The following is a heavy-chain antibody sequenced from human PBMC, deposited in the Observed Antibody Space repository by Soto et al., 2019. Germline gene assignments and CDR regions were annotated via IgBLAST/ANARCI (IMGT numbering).Heavy chain of an antibody. D-gene: IGHD3-16*02. CDR2: IYYSGST. CDR3: ARALSALDP. J-gene: IGHJ5*02. CDR1: GGSVSSGSYY. Sequence: NPSETLSLTCTVSGGSVSSGSYYWSWIRQPPGKGLEWIGYIYYSGSTNYNPSLKSRVTISVDTSKNQFSLKLSSVTAADTAVYYCARALSALDPWGQGTLVTVSS. V-gene: IGHV4-61*01.